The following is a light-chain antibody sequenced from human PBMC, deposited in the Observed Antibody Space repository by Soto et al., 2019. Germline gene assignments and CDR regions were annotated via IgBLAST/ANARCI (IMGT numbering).Light chain of an antibody. CDR1: QGIRND. CDR2: AAS. CDR3: LQHNTYPYT. V-gene: IGKV1-17*01. Sequence: DSQMTQSPYSLPASVGDRVTIICRASQGIRNDLGWYQQKPGKAPKRLIYAASSLDGGVPSRFSGSGSGTEFTLPIRSLQPEDFATYYRLQHNTYPYTFGQGTKREIK. J-gene: IGKJ2*01.